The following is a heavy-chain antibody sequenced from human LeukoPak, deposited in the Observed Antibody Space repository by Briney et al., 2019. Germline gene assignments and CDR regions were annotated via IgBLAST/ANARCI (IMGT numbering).Heavy chain of an antibody. CDR1: GFSFSRYG. CDR3: AKRADSSAHSFDY. CDR2: IRSSDSTT. V-gene: IGHV3-48*04. J-gene: IGHJ4*02. Sequence: PGGSLRLSRAASGFSFSRYGMKWVRQAPGKGLEWLSYIRSSDSTTYYADSVKGRFTISRDNAKNSLYLQMDSLRVEDTAVYYCAKRADSSAHSFDYWGQGTLVTVSS. D-gene: IGHD3-22*01.